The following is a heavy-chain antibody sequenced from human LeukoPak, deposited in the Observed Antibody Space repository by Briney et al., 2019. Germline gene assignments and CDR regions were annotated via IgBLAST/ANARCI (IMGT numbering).Heavy chain of an antibody. CDR3: AREGVSHSYFFDY. D-gene: IGHD3-10*01. Sequence: PSETLSLTCTVSGGSISSYYWSWIRQPPGKGLEWIGYIYYSGSTNYNPSLKSRLTISVDTSKNQFSLKLSSVTAADTAVYYCAREGVSHSYFFDYWGQGTLVTVSS. CDR1: GGSISSYY. CDR2: IYYSGST. J-gene: IGHJ4*02. V-gene: IGHV4-59*12.